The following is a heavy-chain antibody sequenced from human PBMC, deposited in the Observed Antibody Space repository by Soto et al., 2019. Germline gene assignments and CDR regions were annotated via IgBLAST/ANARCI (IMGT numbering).Heavy chain of an antibody. CDR3: ARSTVIGYCTNGVCYQNWFDP. Sequence: PSETLSLTCTVSGGSISSYYWSWIRQPPGKGLEWIGYIYYIGSTNYNPSLKSRVTISVDTSKNQFSLKLSSVTAADTAVYYCARSTVIGYCTNGVCYQNWFDPWGQGTLVTVSS. CDR2: IYYIGST. D-gene: IGHD2-8*01. CDR1: GGSISSYY. V-gene: IGHV4-59*01. J-gene: IGHJ5*02.